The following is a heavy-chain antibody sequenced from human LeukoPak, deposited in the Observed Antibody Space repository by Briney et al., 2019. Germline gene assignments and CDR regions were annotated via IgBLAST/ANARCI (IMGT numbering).Heavy chain of an antibody. J-gene: IGHJ4*02. D-gene: IGHD3-22*01. V-gene: IGHV3-11*01. CDR2: VSSSGTTI. CDR3: ARWDSSGCLDY. CDR1: GLTFSDYY. Sequence: GGSLRLSCAASGLTFSDYYMSWIRQAPGKGLEWVSYVSSSGTTIYYADSVKGRFTISRDNAKNSLYLQMNSLRAEDTAVYFCARWDSSGCLDYWGQGTLVTVSS.